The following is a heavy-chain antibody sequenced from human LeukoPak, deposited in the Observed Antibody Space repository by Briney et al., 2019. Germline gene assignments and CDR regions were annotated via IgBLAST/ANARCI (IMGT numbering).Heavy chain of an antibody. V-gene: IGHV3-23*01. D-gene: IGHD3-22*01. Sequence: PGGPLRLSCAASGFTFSSYAMSWVRQAPGKGLEWVSAISGSGGSTYYADSVKGRFTISRDNSKNTLYLQMNSLRAEDTAVYYCAKHSKTITMIVVVTTFDPWGQGTLVTVSS. CDR3: AKHSKTITMIVVVTTFDP. CDR2: ISGSGGST. J-gene: IGHJ5*02. CDR1: GFTFSSYA.